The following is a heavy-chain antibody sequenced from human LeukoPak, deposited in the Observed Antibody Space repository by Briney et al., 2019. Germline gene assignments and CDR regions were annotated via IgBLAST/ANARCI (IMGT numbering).Heavy chain of an antibody. CDR3: ARDECSGGSFEY. Sequence: GGSLRLSCVVSGFTFSIYAMNWVRQAPGKGLEWVSVLYAAGNTYYADSVKGRFTISRDNSKNTVYLQMNSLRADDTAVYYCARDECSGGSFEYWGQGTLVTVSS. J-gene: IGHJ4*02. V-gene: IGHV3-53*01. D-gene: IGHD2-15*01. CDR2: LYAAGNT. CDR1: GFTFSIYA.